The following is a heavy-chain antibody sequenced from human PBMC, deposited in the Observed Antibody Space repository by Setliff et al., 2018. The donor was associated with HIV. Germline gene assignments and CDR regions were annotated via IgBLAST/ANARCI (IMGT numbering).Heavy chain of an antibody. CDR3: ARDVAVASFFNY. CDR1: GFTFSTYS. D-gene: IGHD6-19*01. Sequence: GGSLRLSCEASGFTFSTYSMNWVRQAPGKGLEWVSSISSSSRSKYYADSVKGRFTISRDNAKNSLYLQMSSLRAEDTAVYYCARDVAVASFFNYWDQGTLVTVSS. V-gene: IGHV3-21*04. J-gene: IGHJ4*02. CDR2: ISSSSRSK.